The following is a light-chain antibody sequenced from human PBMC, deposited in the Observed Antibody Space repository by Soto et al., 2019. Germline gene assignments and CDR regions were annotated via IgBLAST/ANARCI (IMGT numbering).Light chain of an antibody. CDR3: SSYTSSSTRV. CDR2: DVS. V-gene: IGLV2-14*01. CDR1: SSDVGGYNY. J-gene: IGLJ1*01. Sequence: QSVLTQPASVSGSPGQSITISCTGTSSDVGGYNYVSWYQQHPGKAPKLMIYDVSNRPSGVSNHFSGSKSGNTAPLTISGLQAEDEADYYCSSYTSSSTRVFGTGTKVTVL.